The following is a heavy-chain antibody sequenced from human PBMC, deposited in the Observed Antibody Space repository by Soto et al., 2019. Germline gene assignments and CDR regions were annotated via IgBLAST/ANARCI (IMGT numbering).Heavy chain of an antibody. CDR2: ISITGSYT. CDR1: GFSFRTFG. J-gene: IGHJ6*02. Sequence: GGSLRLSCAASGFSFRTFGMHWVRQAPGKGLEWVSYISITGSYTNYADSVKGRFTISRDNAKDSLYLQMNSLRAEDTAVYYCARVSSYYYGMDVWGQGTTVTVSS. V-gene: IGHV3-21*05. CDR3: ARVSSYYYGMDV.